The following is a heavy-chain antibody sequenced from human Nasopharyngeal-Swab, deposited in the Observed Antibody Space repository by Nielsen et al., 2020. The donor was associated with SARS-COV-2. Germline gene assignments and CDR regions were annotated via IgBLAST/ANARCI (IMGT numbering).Heavy chain of an antibody. Sequence: SETLSLTCAVSGGSFRGYYWSWIRQPPGKGLEWIGEINHSGSTNYNPSLKSRVTISVDTSKNQFSLKLSSVTAADTAVYYCARGSRRYMAPGYWGQGTLVTVSS. J-gene: IGHJ4*02. CDR1: GGSFRGYY. CDR3: ARGSRRYMAPGY. CDR2: INHSGST. V-gene: IGHV4-34*01. D-gene: IGHD5-12*01.